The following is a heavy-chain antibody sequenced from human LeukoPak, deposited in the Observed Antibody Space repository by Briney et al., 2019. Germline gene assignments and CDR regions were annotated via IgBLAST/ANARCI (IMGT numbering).Heavy chain of an antibody. V-gene: IGHV4-59*11. Sequence: SETLSLTCTVSGGSMSSHYWSWIRQPPGKGLEWIGYIYNSGSTNYNPSLKSRATISVDTSNNQFSLKLPSVTAADTAVYYCARLYDFWNAYFDYWGQGTPVTVS. CDR2: IYNSGST. J-gene: IGHJ4*02. CDR3: ARLYDFWNAYFDY. CDR1: GGSMSSHY. D-gene: IGHD3-3*01.